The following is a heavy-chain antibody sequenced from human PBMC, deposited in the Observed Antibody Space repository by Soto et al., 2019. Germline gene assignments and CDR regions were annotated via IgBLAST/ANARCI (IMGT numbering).Heavy chain of an antibody. D-gene: IGHD2-21*01. CDR3: ARAHTVAPLFDRSKRGWSKFDY. Sequence: QVQLHQWGAGRLKPSETLSLTCAVYGGSFSGYYWSWVRQSPGRGLEWIGEINNSGSTEYNSSLKKRLTISVDTSKNQFSLRLTSVTAADTAVYYCARAHTVAPLFDRSKRGWSKFDYWGLGTLVTVSS. V-gene: IGHV4-34*01. J-gene: IGHJ4*02. CDR2: INNSGST. CDR1: GGSFSGYY.